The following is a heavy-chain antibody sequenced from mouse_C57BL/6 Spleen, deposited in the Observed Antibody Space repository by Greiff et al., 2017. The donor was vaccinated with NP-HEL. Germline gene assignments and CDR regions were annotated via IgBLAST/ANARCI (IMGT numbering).Heavy chain of an antibody. J-gene: IGHJ2*01. CDR3: ASRGNYYGSSCVDY. D-gene: IGHD1-1*01. V-gene: IGHV1-59*01. CDR1: GYTFTSYW. CDR2: IDPSDSYT. Sequence: VQLQQSGAELVRPGTSVKLSCKASGYTFTSYWMHWVKQRPGQGLEWIGVIDPSDSYTNYNQKFKGKATLTVDTSSSTAYMQLSSLTSEDSAVYYCASRGNYYGSSCVDYWGQGTTLTVSS.